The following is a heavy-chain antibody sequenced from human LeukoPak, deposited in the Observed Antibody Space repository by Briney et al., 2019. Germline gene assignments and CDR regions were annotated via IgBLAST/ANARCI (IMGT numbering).Heavy chain of an antibody. J-gene: IGHJ4*02. CDR2: IYFTGNT. CDR3: ARQTGSGLFTLP. V-gene: IGHV4-39*01. Sequence: PSETLSLTCTVSGVSISSSNSYWGWIRQPPGKGLEWIGSIYFTGNTYYNASLKSRVTISIDTSNNQISLRLISVTATDTAMYYCARQTGSGLFTLPGGQGTLVTVSS. D-gene: IGHD3/OR15-3a*01. CDR1: GVSISSSNSY.